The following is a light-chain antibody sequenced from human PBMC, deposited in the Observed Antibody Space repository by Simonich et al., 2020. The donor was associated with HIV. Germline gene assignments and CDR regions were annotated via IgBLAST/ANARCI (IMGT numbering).Light chain of an antibody. CDR3: AAWDDSLSGVV. V-gene: IGLV1-47*01. J-gene: IGLJ2*01. CDR1: SSNIGSNY. CDR2: RNN. Sequence: QSVLTQPPSASGTPGQRVTISCSGSSSNIGSNYVYWYPQLPGTAPKLRIYRNNQRPSGVPDRCSGSKAGTSASLAISGLRSEDEADYYCAAWDDSLSGVVFGGGTKLTVL.